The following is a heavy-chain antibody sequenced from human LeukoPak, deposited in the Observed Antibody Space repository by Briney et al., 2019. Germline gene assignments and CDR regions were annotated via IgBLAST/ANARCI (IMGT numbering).Heavy chain of an antibody. J-gene: IGHJ4*02. CDR3: ARDQLPHFDY. D-gene: IGHD2-2*01. CDR2: IYTSGST. Sequence: SETLSLTCGVSGVSISSYYWSWVRQPAGKGLEWIGRIYTSGSTNYNPSLKSRVAMSVDTSKNQFSLKLSSVTAADTAVYYCARDQLPHFDYWGQGTLVTVSS. CDR1: GVSISSYY. V-gene: IGHV4-4*07.